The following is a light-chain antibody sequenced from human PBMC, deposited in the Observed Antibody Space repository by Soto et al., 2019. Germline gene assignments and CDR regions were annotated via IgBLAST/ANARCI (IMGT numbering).Light chain of an antibody. Sequence: EIVLTQSPGTLSLSPGEEATLSCRASHTVTTRYLAWYQQRPGQSPRLLIYGASSRASGIPDRFSGSGSGTDFTLTISRLDPEDFAVYYCQQYGRSSLTFGPGTKVDIK. V-gene: IGKV3-20*01. CDR2: GAS. J-gene: IGKJ3*01. CDR3: QQYGRSSLT. CDR1: HTVTTRY.